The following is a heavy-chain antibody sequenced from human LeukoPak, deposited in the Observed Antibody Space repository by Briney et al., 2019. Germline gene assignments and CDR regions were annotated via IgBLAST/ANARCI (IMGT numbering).Heavy chain of an antibody. J-gene: IGHJ4*02. Sequence: ASVTVSCNASGYTFTSYDINWVRQATGQGLEWMGWMNPNSGNTGYAEKVQGRVTMTRNTSISTVYMALSSLRSEDTAVYYCARVERSGWYEYYFDYWGQGTLVTVSS. CDR1: GYTFTSYD. CDR2: MNPNSGNT. D-gene: IGHD6-19*01. V-gene: IGHV1-8*01. CDR3: ARVERSGWYEYYFDY.